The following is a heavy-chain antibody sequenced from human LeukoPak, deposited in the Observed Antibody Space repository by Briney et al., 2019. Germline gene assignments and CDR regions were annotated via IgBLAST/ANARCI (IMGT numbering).Heavy chain of an antibody. CDR3: ASSRSSGWTDY. Sequence: EASVKVSCKASGYTSTDYYMQWVRQAPGQGLEWMGWINPNSGGTYYAQKFLGRVTMTRDTSISTAYMELSRLTSGDTAVFYCASSRSSGWTDYWGQGTLVTVSS. V-gene: IGHV1-2*02. J-gene: IGHJ4*02. CDR2: INPNSGGT. CDR1: GYTSTDYY. D-gene: IGHD6-19*01.